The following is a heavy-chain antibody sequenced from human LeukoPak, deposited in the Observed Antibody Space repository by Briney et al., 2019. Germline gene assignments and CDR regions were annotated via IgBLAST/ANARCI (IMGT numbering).Heavy chain of an antibody. CDR2: INPNSGGT. D-gene: IGHD2-2*01. J-gene: IGHJ6*02. CDR3: ARGGTEGYCSSTSCPTTRNYYYYYGMDV. CDR1: GYTFTGYY. V-gene: IGHV1-2*02. Sequence: ASVKVSCKASGYTFTGYYMHWVRQAPGQGLEWMGWINPNSGGTNYAQKFQGRVTMTRDTSISTANMELSRLRSDDTAVYYCARGGTEGYCSSTSCPTTRNYYYYYGMDVWGQGTTVTVSS.